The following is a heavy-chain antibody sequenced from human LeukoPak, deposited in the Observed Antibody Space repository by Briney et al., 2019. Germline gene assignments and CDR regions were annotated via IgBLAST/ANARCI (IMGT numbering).Heavy chain of an antibody. J-gene: IGHJ4*02. CDR2: ISRNSGDYT. CDR3: SKKGQNDDYGKPD. D-gene: IGHD4-17*01. V-gene: IGHV3-23*01. Sequence: GGSLRLSCEASGFTFSIYDMYWVRQAPGKGLECVASISRNSGDYTFYAASVKGRFTISRDNSRSTLYLQMNSLRAEDTAVYYCSKKGQNDDYGKPDWGQGTLVTVSS. CDR1: GFTFSIYD.